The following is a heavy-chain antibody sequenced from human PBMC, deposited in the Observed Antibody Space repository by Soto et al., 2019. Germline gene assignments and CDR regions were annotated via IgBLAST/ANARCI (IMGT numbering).Heavy chain of an antibody. J-gene: IGHJ4*02. CDR3: ARLAPLYLSSSWFDY. CDR2: IRAYNGNT. CDR1: GYTFTSYG. V-gene: IGHV1-18*01. Sequence: QVQLVQSGAEVTKPGASVKVSCKASGYTFTSYGISWVRQAPGQGLEWMGWIRAYNGNTNYAQKLQGRVTMTTDTATSTAYMDLRSLRPDVTAVYYCARLAPLYLSSSWFDYWGQGTLVTVSS. D-gene: IGHD6-6*01.